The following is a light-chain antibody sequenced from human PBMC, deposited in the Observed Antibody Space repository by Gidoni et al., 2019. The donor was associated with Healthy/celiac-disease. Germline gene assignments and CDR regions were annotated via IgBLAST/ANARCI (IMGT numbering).Light chain of an antibody. CDR2: GAS. J-gene: IGKJ2*01. CDR1: QSVSSSY. Sequence: DIVLTQSPGTLSLSPGERATLSCRASQSVSSSYLAWYQQKPGQAPRLLIYGASRRATGIPDRFSGSGSGTDFTLTISRLEPEDFAVYYCQQYGSSPTYTFGQGTKLEIK. CDR3: QQYGSSPTYT. V-gene: IGKV3-20*01.